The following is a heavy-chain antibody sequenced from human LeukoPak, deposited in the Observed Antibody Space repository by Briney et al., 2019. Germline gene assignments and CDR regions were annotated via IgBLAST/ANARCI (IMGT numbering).Heavy chain of an antibody. Sequence: GGSLRLSCAASGFTFSSYWMSWVRQAPGKGLEWVANIKQDGSEKYYVDSVKGRFTISRDNAKNSLYLQMNSLRAEDTAVYFCAGDPPHCTGDFCYSPWGQGTLVTVSS. J-gene: IGHJ5*02. CDR1: GFTFSSYW. CDR3: AGDPPHCTGDFCYSP. CDR2: IKQDGSEK. V-gene: IGHV3-7*03. D-gene: IGHD2-15*01.